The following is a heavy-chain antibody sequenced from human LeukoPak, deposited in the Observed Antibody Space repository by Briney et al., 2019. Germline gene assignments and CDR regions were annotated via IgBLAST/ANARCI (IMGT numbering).Heavy chain of an antibody. Sequence: GGSLRLSCAATGFTFSRSEMNWVRQAPGKGLEWVSYISSSGSSMFYADSVKGRFTISRDNAKSSLYLQMISLRAEDTAVYYCARENQQLDAFDIWGQGTMVTVSS. CDR3: ARENQQLDAFDI. CDR1: GFTFSRSE. D-gene: IGHD6-13*01. V-gene: IGHV3-48*03. CDR2: ISSSGSSM. J-gene: IGHJ3*02.